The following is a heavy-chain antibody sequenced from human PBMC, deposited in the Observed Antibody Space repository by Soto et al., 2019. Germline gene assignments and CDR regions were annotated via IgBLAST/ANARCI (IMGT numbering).Heavy chain of an antibody. D-gene: IGHD6-13*01. CDR1: GFTFSSYD. CDR2: IGTAGDT. V-gene: IGHV3-13*01. CDR3: ARDLGIAAGGGFDP. Sequence: GGSLRLSCAASGFTFSSYDMHWVRQATGKGLEWVSAIGTAGDTYYPGSVKGRFTISRENAKNSLYLQMNSLRAEDTAVYYCARDLGIAAGGGFDPWGQGTLVTVSS. J-gene: IGHJ5*02.